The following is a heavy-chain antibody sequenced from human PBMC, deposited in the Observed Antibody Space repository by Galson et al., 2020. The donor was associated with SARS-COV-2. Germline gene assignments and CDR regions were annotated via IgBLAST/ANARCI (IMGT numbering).Heavy chain of an antibody. V-gene: IGHV3-15*01. Sequence: GESLKISCAASGFTFSNAWMSWVRQAPGKGLEWVGRIKSKTDGGTTDYAAPVKGRFTISRDDSKNTLYLQMNSLKTEDTAVYYCTTELICSSTSCDAYWGQGTLVTVSS. D-gene: IGHD2-2*01. J-gene: IGHJ4*02. CDR3: TTELICSSTSCDAY. CDR1: GFTFSNAW. CDR2: IKSKTDGGTT.